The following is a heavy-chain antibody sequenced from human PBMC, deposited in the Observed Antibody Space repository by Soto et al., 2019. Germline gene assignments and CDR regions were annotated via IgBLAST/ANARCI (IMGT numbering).Heavy chain of an antibody. CDR3: ARGVIPYGSGSPFYFDY. D-gene: IGHD3-10*01. Sequence: GGSLRLSCAASGITFRSYAMHWVRQAPGKGLEWVAVISYDGSNKYYADSVKGRFTISRDNSKNTLYLQMNSLRAEDTAVYYCARGVIPYGSGSPFYFDYWGPGTLVTGSS. V-gene: IGHV3-30-3*01. CDR2: ISYDGSNK. J-gene: IGHJ4*02. CDR1: GITFRSYA.